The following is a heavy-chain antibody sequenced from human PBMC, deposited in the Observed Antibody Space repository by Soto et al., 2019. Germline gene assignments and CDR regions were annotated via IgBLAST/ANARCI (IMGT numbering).Heavy chain of an antibody. J-gene: IGHJ4*02. V-gene: IGHV1-69*01. Sequence: QVQLVQSGAEVKKPGSSVKVSCKIYGDTFTSYALSWVRQAPGQGLEWVGGIVHLFRTTDYAQKFQGRVTITEDGSTTTAFMELSSLTSEDTAVYYCARNLVAVAGSSGDWGQGTLVTVS. CDR1: GDTFTSYA. CDR3: ARNLVAVAGSSGD. D-gene: IGHD6-19*01. CDR2: IVHLFRTT.